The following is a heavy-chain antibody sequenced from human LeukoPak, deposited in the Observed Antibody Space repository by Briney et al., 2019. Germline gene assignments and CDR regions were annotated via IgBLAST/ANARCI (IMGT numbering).Heavy chain of an antibody. CDR3: AKCGQQLVPRWFDP. CDR2: ISGSGGST. V-gene: IGHV3-23*01. CDR1: GFTSSIYA. Sequence: RASLRLSCAASGFTSSIYAMSWVRHAPGGGLGWVSVISGSGGSTYYADSVRGRFTISRDNYKNTLYLQMNSLRAEDTAVYYCAKCGQQLVPRWFDPWGRGTLVTVSS. J-gene: IGHJ5*02. D-gene: IGHD6-13*01.